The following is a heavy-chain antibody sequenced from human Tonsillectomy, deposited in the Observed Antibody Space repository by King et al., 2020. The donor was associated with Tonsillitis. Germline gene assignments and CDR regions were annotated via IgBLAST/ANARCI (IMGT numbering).Heavy chain of an antibody. Sequence: VQLVQSGSELKKPGASVKVSCKAYGYTFTNYAVNWVRQAPGQGLEWMGRINTKTGNPTYAQGFTGRFVFSLDTSVSTAYLQISSLRTEDTALYYCARLEKNWFDPWGQGTLVTVSS. CDR3: ARLEKNWFDP. V-gene: IGHV7-4-1*02. J-gene: IGHJ5*02. D-gene: IGHD1-1*01. CDR2: INTKTGNP. CDR1: GYTFTNYA.